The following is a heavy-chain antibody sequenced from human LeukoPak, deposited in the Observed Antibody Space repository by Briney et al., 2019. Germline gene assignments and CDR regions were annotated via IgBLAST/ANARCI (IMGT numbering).Heavy chain of an antibody. D-gene: IGHD1-26*01. CDR2: ISSSGGST. CDR1: GFTFSTYG. J-gene: IGHJ4*02. V-gene: IGHV3-23*01. CDR3: ARLPRGSRAQPFDY. Sequence: PGGSLRLSCAASGFTFSTYGMNWVRQAPGKGLEWVSGISSSGGSTYYADSVRGRFTISRDNSKNTLYLQMNSLRAEDTAVYYCARLPRGSRAQPFDYWGQGTLVTVSS.